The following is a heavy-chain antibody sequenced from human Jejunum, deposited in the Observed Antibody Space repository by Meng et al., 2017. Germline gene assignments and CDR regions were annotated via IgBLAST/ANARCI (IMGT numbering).Heavy chain of an antibody. Sequence: ITLKESGPTLLKPTQTLTLTCTFSGFSLSTVGEAVGWIRQPPGKALDWLALTYWDDDKRYSPSLKSRLTITKDTSKNQVVLTMAHMDPVDTATYYCAHRRRNSGYDNPYYFDFWGQGTLVTVSS. J-gene: IGHJ4*02. D-gene: IGHD5-12*01. CDR3: AHRRRNSGYDNPYYFDF. CDR2: TYWDDDK. CDR1: GFSLSTVGEA. V-gene: IGHV2-5*02.